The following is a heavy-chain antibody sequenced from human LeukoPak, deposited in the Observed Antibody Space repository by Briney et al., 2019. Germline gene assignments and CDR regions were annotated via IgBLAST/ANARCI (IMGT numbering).Heavy chain of an antibody. CDR3: ARDQAFDWFYYYYGMDV. V-gene: IGHV3-23*01. Sequence: PGGSLRLSCVASGFTFSNYAQSWVRQAPGKGLEWASSICGSVNATYYADSVKGRFTISRENSKNTLYMQMNSVRGKDRAVYYCARDQAFDWFYYYYGMDVWGLGTTVIVSS. J-gene: IGHJ6*02. CDR2: ICGSVNAT. D-gene: IGHD3-9*01. CDR1: GFTFSNYA.